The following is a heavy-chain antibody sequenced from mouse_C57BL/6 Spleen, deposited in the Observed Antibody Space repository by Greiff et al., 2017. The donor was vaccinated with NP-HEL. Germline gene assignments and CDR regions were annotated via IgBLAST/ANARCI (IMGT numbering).Heavy chain of an antibody. V-gene: IGHV14-1*01. CDR1: GFNIKDYY. CDR3: TTWESNYDYYAMDY. CDR2: IDPEDGDT. J-gene: IGHJ4*01. Sequence: VQLKESGAELVRPGASVKLSCTASGFNIKDYYMHWVKQRPEQGLEWIGRIDPEDGDTEYAPKFQGKATMTADTSSNTAYLQLSSLTSEDTAVYYCTTWESNYDYYAMDYWGQGTSVTVSS. D-gene: IGHD2-5*01.